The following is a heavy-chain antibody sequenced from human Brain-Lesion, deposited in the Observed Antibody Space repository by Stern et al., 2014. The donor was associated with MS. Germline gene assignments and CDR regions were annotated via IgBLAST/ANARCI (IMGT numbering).Heavy chain of an antibody. V-gene: IGHV1-2*04. CDR3: ATYYYDSTGYNDF. CDR1: GYTFTGYY. Sequence: VQLVESGAEVKKPGASVMVSCKASGYTFTGYYMHWVRQAPGQGLEWMGWINPKSGGTNYAQKFQGWVTMTRDTSINTAYMELSRLRSDDTAVYYCATYYYDSTGYNDFWGQGTLVTVSS. J-gene: IGHJ4*02. D-gene: IGHD3-22*01. CDR2: INPKSGGT.